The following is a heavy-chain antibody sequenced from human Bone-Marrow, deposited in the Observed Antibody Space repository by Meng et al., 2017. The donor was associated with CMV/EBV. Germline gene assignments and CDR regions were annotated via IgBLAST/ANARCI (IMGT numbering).Heavy chain of an antibody. Sequence: FSSYAISWVRQAPGHGLEWMGGIIPIFGTANYAQKFQGRVTITTDESTSTAYMELGSLRSEDTAVYYCARPVGGVAATPDWFDPWGQGTLVTVSS. V-gene: IGHV1-69*05. D-gene: IGHD2-15*01. CDR2: IIPIFGTA. CDR3: ARPVGGVAATPDWFDP. J-gene: IGHJ5*02. CDR1: FSSYA.